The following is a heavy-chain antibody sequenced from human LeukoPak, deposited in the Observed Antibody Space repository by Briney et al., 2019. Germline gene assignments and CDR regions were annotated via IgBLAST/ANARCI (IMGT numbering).Heavy chain of an antibody. D-gene: IGHD3-16*01. CDR2: ISSSSSYM. CDR1: GFTFSSYS. CDR3: ARGGGRGGPFDY. V-gene: IGHV3-21*01. J-gene: IGHJ4*02. Sequence: GGSLRLSCAASGFTFSSYSMNWVRQAPGKGLEWVSSISSSSSYMYYADSVKGRFTISRDNAKNSLYLQMNSLRAEDTAVYYCARGGGRGGPFDYWGQGTLVTVSS.